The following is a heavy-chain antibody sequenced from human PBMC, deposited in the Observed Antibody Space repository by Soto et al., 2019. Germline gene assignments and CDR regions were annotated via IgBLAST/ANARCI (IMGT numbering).Heavy chain of an antibody. Sequence: SETLSLTCTVSGGSISSSSYYWGWIRQPPGKGLEWIGSIYYSGSTYYNPSLKSRVTISVDTSKNQFSLKLSSVTAADTAVYYCARHVDCSGGSCYGGWFDPWGQGTVGT. D-gene: IGHD2-15*01. V-gene: IGHV4-39*01. CDR3: ARHVDCSGGSCYGGWFDP. J-gene: IGHJ5*02. CDR1: GGSISSSSYY. CDR2: IYYSGST.